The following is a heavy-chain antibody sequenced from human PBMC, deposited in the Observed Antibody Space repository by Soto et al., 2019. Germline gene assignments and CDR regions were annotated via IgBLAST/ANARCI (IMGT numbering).Heavy chain of an antibody. CDR3: ARDYCSSTSCPYGMDV. CDR2: IKQDGSEK. V-gene: IGHV3-7*05. CDR1: GFTFSSYW. Sequence: EVQLVESGGGLVQPGGSLRLSCAASGFTFSSYWMSWVRQAPGKGLEWVANIKQDGSEKYYVDSAKGRFTISRDNAKNSLYLQMNSLRAEDTAVYYCARDYCSSTSCPYGMDVWGQGTTVTVSS. J-gene: IGHJ6*02. D-gene: IGHD2-2*01.